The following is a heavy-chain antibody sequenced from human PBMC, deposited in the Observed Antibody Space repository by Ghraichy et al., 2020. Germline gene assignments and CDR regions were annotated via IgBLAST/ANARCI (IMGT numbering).Heavy chain of an antibody. D-gene: IGHD4-11*01. CDR3: ARRPRMTTVTTKD. V-gene: IGHV3-21*01. CDR1: GFTFSSYS. J-gene: IGHJ4*02. CDR2: ISRSGNDI. Sequence: GESLNISCAGSGFTFSSYSMNWVRQAPGKGLEWVSSISRSGNDIYYADSVKGRFTISRDNAKNSLFLQMNSLRAEDTAVYFCARRPRMTTVTTKDWGRGILVTVSS.